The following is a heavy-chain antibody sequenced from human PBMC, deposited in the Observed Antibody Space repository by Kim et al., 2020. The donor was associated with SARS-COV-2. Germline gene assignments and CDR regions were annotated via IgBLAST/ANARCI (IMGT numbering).Heavy chain of an antibody. J-gene: IGHJ6*02. D-gene: IGHD3-16*02. V-gene: IGHV3-23*01. CDR2: ISGSGGST. Sequence: GGSLRLSCAASGFTFSSYAMSWVRQAPGKGLEWVSAISGSGGSTYYADSVKGRFTISRDNSKNTLYLQMNSLRAEDTAVYYCAKEGNVWGSYRYLFGYYGMDVWGQGTTVTVSS. CDR3: AKEGNVWGSYRYLFGYYGMDV. CDR1: GFTFSSYA.